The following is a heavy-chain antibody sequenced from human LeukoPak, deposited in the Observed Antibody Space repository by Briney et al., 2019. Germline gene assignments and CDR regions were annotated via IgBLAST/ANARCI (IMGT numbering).Heavy chain of an antibody. CDR3: ARRSTNWFDP. CDR2: YSDGYT. CDR1: GFSVSSHY. Sequence: GGSLRLSCAASGFSVSSHYMSWVRQSPGKGLEWVSVYSDGYTYYADSVKGRFTISRDNAKNSLYLQMNSLRAEDTAVYYCARRSTNWFDPWGQGTLVTVSS. V-gene: IGHV3-66*04. J-gene: IGHJ5*02.